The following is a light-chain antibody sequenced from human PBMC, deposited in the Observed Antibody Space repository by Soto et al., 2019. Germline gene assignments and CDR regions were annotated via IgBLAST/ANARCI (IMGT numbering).Light chain of an antibody. J-gene: IGKJ4*01. CDR2: AAS. CDR3: QQLTSNPRT. V-gene: IGKV1-9*01. Sequence: DIQLTQSPSFLSASVGDRVTITCRASQGITNYLACYQQKPGKAPNLLIYAASTLQGGVPSRFSGSGSRTYFTLTISSLQPEDFATYYCQQLTSNPRTFGEGTKVEIK. CDR1: QGITNY.